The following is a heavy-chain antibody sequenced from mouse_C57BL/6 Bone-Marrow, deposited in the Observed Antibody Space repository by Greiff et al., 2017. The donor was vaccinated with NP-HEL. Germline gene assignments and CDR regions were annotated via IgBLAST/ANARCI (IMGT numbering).Heavy chain of an antibody. D-gene: IGHD1-1*01. CDR2: IDPSDSYT. V-gene: IGHV1-50*01. CDR3: ARLSITTVVADY. J-gene: IGHJ2*01. Sequence: VQLQQPGAELVKPGASVKLSCKASGYTFTSYWMQWVKQRPGQGLEWIGEIDPSDSYTNYNQKFKGKATLTVDTSSSTAYMQLSSLTSEDSAVYYWARLSITTVVADYWGQGTTLTVSS. CDR1: GYTFTSYW.